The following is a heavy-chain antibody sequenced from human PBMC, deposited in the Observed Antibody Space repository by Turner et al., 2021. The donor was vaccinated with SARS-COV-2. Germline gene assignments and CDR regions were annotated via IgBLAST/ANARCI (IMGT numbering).Heavy chain of an antibody. Sequence: QVQLVASGGGVVQPGRSLRLSCAASGFTFSSYGMHWVRQAPGKGLEWVAVISYDGSNKYYADSVKGRFTISRDNSKNTLYLQMNSLRAEDTAVYYCATRIVVVVTATNAFDYWGQGTLVTVSS. CDR2: ISYDGSNK. D-gene: IGHD2-15*01. CDR1: GFTFSSYG. J-gene: IGHJ4*02. CDR3: ATRIVVVVTATNAFDY. V-gene: IGHV3-30*03.